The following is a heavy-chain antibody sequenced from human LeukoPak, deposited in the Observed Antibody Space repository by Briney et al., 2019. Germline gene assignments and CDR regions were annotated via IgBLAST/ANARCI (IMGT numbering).Heavy chain of an antibody. J-gene: IGHJ5*02. Sequence: SGTLSLTCTVSGGSISSGGYYWSWIRQHPGKGLEWIGYIYYSGSTYYNPSLKSRVTISVDTSKNQFSLKLSSVTAADTAVYYCARADGGYCSSTSCYLDWFDPWGQGTLVTVSS. CDR1: GGSISSGGYY. V-gene: IGHV4-31*03. CDR3: ARADGGYCSSTSCYLDWFDP. D-gene: IGHD2-2*01. CDR2: IYYSGST.